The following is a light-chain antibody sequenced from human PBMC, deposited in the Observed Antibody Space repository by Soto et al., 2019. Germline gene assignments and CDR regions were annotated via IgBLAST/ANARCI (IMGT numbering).Light chain of an antibody. CDR2: GAS. J-gene: IGKJ5*01. V-gene: IGKV3-15*01. CDR3: QQYNAWPIT. Sequence: VLTQSPASLSVSPGQTATLSCRASQSVGSAFGWYQQTPGQAPRLLIYGASTRAAGIPARFRGGGSGADFTLTITSLQSEDFAIYYCQQYNAWPITFGQGTRLEIK. CDR1: QSVGSA.